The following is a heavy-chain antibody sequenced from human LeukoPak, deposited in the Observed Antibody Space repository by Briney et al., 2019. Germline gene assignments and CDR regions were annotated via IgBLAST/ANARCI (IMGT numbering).Heavy chain of an antibody. CDR2: IYYSGST. J-gene: IGHJ4*02. CDR3: ARGGRIVVVTAIAPLGY. Sequence: SETLSLTCTVSGGSISSSSYYWGWIRQPPGKGLEWIGSIYYSGSTYYNPSLKSRVTISVDTSKNQFSLKLSSVTAADTAVYYCARGGRIVVVTAIAPLGYWGQGTLVTVSS. CDR1: GGSISSSSYY. V-gene: IGHV4-39*01. D-gene: IGHD2-21*02.